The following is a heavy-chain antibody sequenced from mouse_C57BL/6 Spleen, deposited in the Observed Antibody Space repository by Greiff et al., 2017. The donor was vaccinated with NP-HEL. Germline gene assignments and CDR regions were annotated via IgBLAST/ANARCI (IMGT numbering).Heavy chain of an antibody. D-gene: IGHD2-3*01. J-gene: IGHJ3*01. CDR2: ISDGGSYT. CDR3: ARAIYDGSVRFAY. Sequence: EVKVVESGGGLVKPGGSLKLSCAASGFTFSSYAMSWVRQTPEKRLEWVATISDGGSYTYYPDNVKGRFTISRDNAKNNLYLQMSHLKSEDTAMYYCARAIYDGSVRFAYWGQGTLVTVSA. CDR1: GFTFSSYA. V-gene: IGHV5-4*03.